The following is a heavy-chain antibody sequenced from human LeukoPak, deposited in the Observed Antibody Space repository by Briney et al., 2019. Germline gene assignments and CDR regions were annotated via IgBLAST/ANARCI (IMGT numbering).Heavy chain of an antibody. CDR3: ARAMVVTPGYYYMDV. CDR1: GGTFSSYA. J-gene: IGHJ6*03. V-gene: IGHV1-69*05. CDR2: IIPIFGTA. Sequence: ASVKVSCKASGGTFSSYAISWVRQAPGQGLEWMGGIIPIFGTANYAQKSQGRVTITTDESTSTAYMELSSLRSEDTAVYYCARAMVVTPGYYYMDVWGKGTTVTVSS. D-gene: IGHD4-23*01.